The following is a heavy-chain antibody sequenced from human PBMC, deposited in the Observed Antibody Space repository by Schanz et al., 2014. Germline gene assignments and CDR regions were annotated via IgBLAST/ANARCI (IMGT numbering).Heavy chain of an antibody. CDR3: AREMRRRLFDYNYGMDV. CDR2: INPNEGIR. V-gene: IGHV3-23*01. D-gene: IGHD5-12*01. CDR1: GFTFSIYG. Sequence: EVQLLESGGGLVQPGGSLRLSCAASGFTFSIYGMSWVRQAPGKGLEWIGEINPNEGIRYNPSLKSRVAISVDMAKNQFSLKMSTLTAADTATYYCAREMRRRLFDYNYGMDVWGLGTLVTVSS. J-gene: IGHJ6*02.